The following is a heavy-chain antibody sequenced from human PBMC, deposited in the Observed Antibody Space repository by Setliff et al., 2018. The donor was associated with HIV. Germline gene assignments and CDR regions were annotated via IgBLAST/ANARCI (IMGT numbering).Heavy chain of an antibody. D-gene: IGHD3-9*01. CDR2: MSYSGSA. CDR3: ARQRDFDWLLQNYYYMDV. CDR1: GGSISSRDYY. V-gene: IGHV4-39*01. Sequence: SETLSLTCTVSGGSISSRDYYWGWIRQPPGKGLEWIGSMSYSGSAYYNPSLKSRVTISVDTSKSQFSLRLSSVTAADAAVYYCARQRDFDWLLQNYYYMDVWGKGATVTVS. J-gene: IGHJ6*03.